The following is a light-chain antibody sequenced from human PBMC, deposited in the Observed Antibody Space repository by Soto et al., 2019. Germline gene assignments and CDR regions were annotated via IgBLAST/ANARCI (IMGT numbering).Light chain of an antibody. Sequence: EFVLTQSPGTLSLSPRERATLSFRASQTVRNNYLAWYQQKPGQAPRLLIYDASSRATGIPDRFSGSGSGTDFTLTISRLEPEDFAVYYCQQYGSSLWTFGQGTKVDIK. V-gene: IGKV3-20*01. CDR2: DAS. CDR1: QTVRNNY. J-gene: IGKJ1*01. CDR3: QQYGSSLWT.